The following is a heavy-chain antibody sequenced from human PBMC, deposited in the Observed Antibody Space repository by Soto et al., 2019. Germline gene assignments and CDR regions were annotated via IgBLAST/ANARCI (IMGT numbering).Heavy chain of an antibody. CDR1: GGSISSGGYY. J-gene: IGHJ4*02. CDR2: IYYSGST. V-gene: IGHV4-31*03. CDR3: ARGRGGLFGY. D-gene: IGHD3-10*01. Sequence: QVQLQESGPGLVKPSQTLSLTCTVSGGSISSGGYYWSWIRQHPGKGLEWIGYIYYSGSTYYNPPLKSRVTIAVDTSKNQFSLKLSSVTAADTGVYYCARGRGGLFGYWGQGTLVTVSS.